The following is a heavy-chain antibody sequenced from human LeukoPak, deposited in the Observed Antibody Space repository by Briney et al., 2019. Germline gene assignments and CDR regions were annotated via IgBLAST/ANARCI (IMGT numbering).Heavy chain of an antibody. J-gene: IGHJ3*02. V-gene: IGHV3-74*03. CDR1: GFTFSSFW. CDR3: ARFAAGCSSTSCYGVWAFDI. D-gene: IGHD2-2*01. CDR2: INSDGSTT. Sequence: GGSLRLSCAASGFTFSSFWMHWVRQAPGKGLVWVSRINSDGSTTQYADSVKGRFTTSRDNTKNTLFLQMNSLRAEDTAVYYCARFAAGCSSTSCYGVWAFDIWGQGTMVTVSS.